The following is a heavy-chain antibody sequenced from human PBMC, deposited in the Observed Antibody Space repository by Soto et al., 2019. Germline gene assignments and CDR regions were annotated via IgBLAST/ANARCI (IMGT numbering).Heavy chain of an antibody. V-gene: IGHV4-61*01. D-gene: IGHD6-6*01. CDR3: ARMRIAARQNPYYQYRMAG. CDR1: GGSVISGSYY. CDR2: IYYSGST. J-gene: IGHJ6*02. Sequence: SETLSLTCTVSGGSVISGSYYWILIRQPPGRGLACIGYIYYSGSTNYNPSLKSRVTISVDTSKNQFSLKLTSVTAADTAVYYYARMRIAARQNPYYQYRMAGSGQRTTVLVSS.